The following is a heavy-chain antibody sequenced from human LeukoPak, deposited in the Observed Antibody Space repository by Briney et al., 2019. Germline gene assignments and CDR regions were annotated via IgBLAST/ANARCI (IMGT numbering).Heavy chain of an antibody. D-gene: IGHD5/OR15-5a*01. CDR2: IYYSGST. CDR3: ARSIVVSIYYFEY. CDR1: GGSISSYY. J-gene: IGHJ4*02. Sequence: SETLSLTCTVSGGSISSYYWSWIRQPPGKGLGWIGYIYYSGSTNYNPSLKSRVTISVDTSKNQSSLKLSSVTAADTAVYYCARSIVVSIYYFEYWGQGTLVTVSS. V-gene: IGHV4-59*08.